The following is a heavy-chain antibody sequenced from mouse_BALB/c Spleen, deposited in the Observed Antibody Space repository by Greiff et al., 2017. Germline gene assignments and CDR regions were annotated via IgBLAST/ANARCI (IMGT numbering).Heavy chain of an antibody. CDR1: GYTFTSYW. D-gene: IGHD2-10*02. J-gene: IGHJ1*01. V-gene: IGHV1S41*01. CDR3: AREEVYGNYAWYFDV. Sequence: DLVKPGASVKLSCKASGYTFTSYWINWIKQRPGQGLEWIGCIAPGSGSTYYNEMFKGKATLTVDTSSSTAYIQLSSLSSEDSAVYFCAREEVYGNYAWYFDVWGAGTTVTVSS. CDR2: IAPGSGST.